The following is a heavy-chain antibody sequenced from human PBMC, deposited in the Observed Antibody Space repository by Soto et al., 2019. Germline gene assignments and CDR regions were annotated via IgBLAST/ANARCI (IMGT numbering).Heavy chain of an antibody. V-gene: IGHV4-59*08. CDR3: ARGREQLAYYYYYYMDV. CDR2: IYYSGST. CDR1: GGSISSYY. Sequence: SETLSLTCTVSGGSISSYYWSWIRQPPGKGLEWIGYIYYSGSTNYNPSLKSRVTISVDTSKNQFSLKLSSVTAADTAVYYCARGREQLAYYYYYYMDVWGKGTTVTVSS. D-gene: IGHD6-6*01. J-gene: IGHJ6*03.